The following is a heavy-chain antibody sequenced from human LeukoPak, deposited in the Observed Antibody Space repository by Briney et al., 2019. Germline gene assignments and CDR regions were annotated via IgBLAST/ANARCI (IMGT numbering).Heavy chain of an antibody. V-gene: IGHV4-34*01. D-gene: IGHD2-2*01. Sequence: SETLSLTCAVYGGSFSGYYWSWIRQPPGKGLEWIGEINHSGSTNNNPSLKSQVTISVDTSKNQFSLKLSSVTAADTAVYYCARASHYCSSTSCYYYYYYYYMDVWGKGTTVTVSS. CDR2: INHSGST. CDR1: GGSFSGYY. CDR3: ARASHYCSSTSCYYYYYYYYMDV. J-gene: IGHJ6*03.